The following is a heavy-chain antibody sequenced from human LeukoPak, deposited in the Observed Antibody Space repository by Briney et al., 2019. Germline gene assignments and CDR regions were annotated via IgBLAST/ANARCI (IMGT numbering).Heavy chain of an antibody. J-gene: IGHJ4*02. D-gene: IGHD6-19*01. CDR3: ASSRSGDSSGWYPFDY. Sequence: GGSLRLSCAASGFTFTIFGLNWVRQAPGKGLEWVSYISSSGNSREYADSVEGRFTISRDNARDSLHLQMNSLRAEDTAVYYCASSRSGDSSGWYPFDYWGQGTLVTVSS. CDR1: GFTFTIFG. V-gene: IGHV3-48*04. CDR2: ISSSGNSR.